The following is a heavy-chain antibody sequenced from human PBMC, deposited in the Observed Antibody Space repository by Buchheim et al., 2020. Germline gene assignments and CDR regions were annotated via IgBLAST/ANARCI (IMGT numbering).Heavy chain of an antibody. CDR3: ASWVVVENWFDP. J-gene: IGHJ5*02. CDR2: IYYSGST. Sequence: QLQLQESGPGLVKPSETLSLTYTVSGGSISSSSYYWGWIRQPPGKGLEWIGYIYYSGSTYYNPSLKSRVTISVDTSKNQFSLKLSSVTAADTAVYYCASWVVVENWFDPWGQGTL. CDR1: GGSISSSSYY. D-gene: IGHD2-15*01. V-gene: IGHV4-31*03.